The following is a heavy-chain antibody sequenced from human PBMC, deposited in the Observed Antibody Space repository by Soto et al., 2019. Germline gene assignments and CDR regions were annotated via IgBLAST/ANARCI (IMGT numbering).Heavy chain of an antibody. CDR1: GGSFSTYL. CDR2: IIPIFETT. J-gene: IGHJ4*02. CDR3: VRANWNGSFDF. Sequence: QVQLTQSGAEVKKPGSSLKVSCKASGGSFSTYLFNWVRQAPGQGLEWMGGIIPIFETTHYAQKFQGRLTITADDSSTTAYMELPRLTSADTAVYYCVRANWNGSFDFWGQGTPVTVPS. V-gene: IGHV1-69*01. D-gene: IGHD1-1*01.